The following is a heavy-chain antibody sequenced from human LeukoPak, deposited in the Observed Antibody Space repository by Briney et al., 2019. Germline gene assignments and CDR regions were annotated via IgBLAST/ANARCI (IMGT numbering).Heavy chain of an antibody. J-gene: IGHJ4*02. CDR2: INQDGSNI. CDR3: AGALGRAGDGGY. CDR1: GFVFSTYW. V-gene: IGHV3-7*01. Sequence: PGGSLRLSCATSGFVFSTYWMSWVRQAPGKGLEWVANINQDGSNIYYVDSVRGRFTISRDNAKDSLYLQMNTLRAEDTAVYYCAGALGRAGDGGYWGQGALVTVSS. D-gene: IGHD5-24*01.